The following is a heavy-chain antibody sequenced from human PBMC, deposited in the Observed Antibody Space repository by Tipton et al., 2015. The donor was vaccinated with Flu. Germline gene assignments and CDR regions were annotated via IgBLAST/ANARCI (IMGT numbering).Heavy chain of an antibody. CDR2: IYHSGRT. V-gene: IGHV4-38-2*02. CDR1: GYSISSGYY. CDR3: AGNNYYDRSGYYYSLDY. J-gene: IGHJ4*02. D-gene: IGHD3-22*01. Sequence: TLSLTCTVSGYSISSGYYWGWIRQSPGKGLEWIGNIYHSGRTYYNPSLKSRVTISVDTSKNQFSLKLSSVTAADTALYYCAGNNYYDRSGYYYSLDYWGQGTLVTVSS.